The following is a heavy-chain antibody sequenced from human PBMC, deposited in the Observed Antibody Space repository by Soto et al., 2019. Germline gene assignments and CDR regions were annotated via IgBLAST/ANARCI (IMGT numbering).Heavy chain of an antibody. CDR2: IDPSDSYT. CDR3: VGSYYYFGY. Sequence: LGESLKISCKGSGYTFTDYWISWVRQMPGKGLEWMGRIDPSDSYTSNSPSFQGHVTISADKSINTAYMQWSSLKASDTAMYYRVGSYYYFGYWGQGTLVTSPQ. J-gene: IGHJ4*02. V-gene: IGHV5-10-1*01. CDR1: GYTFTDYW. D-gene: IGHD1-26*01.